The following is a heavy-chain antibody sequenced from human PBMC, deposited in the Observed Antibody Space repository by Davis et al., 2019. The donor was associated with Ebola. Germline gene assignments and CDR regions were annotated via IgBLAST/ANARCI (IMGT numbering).Heavy chain of an antibody. CDR3: AKGAVGGRPFDY. CDR1: GFTFDDYA. J-gene: IGHJ4*02. V-gene: IGHV3-9*01. CDR2: ISWNSGSI. Sequence: SLKISCAASGFTFDDYAMHWVRQAPGKGLEWVSGISWNSGSIGYADSAKGRFTISRDNAKNSLYLQMNSQRAEDTALYYCAKGAVGGRPFDYWGQGTLVTVSS. D-gene: IGHD1-26*01.